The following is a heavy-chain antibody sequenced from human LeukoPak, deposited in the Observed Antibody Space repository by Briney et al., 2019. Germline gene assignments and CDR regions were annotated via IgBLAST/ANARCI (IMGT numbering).Heavy chain of an antibody. CDR3: AREIPRWAFDI. CDR1: GGSISSYY. J-gene: IGHJ3*02. Sequence: TSETLSLTCTVSGGSISSYYWSWIRQPPGKGLEWIGYIYYSGSTNYNPSLKSRVTISVDTSKNQFSLKLSSVTAADTAVYYCAREIPRWAFDIWGQGTMVTVSS. D-gene: IGHD4-23*01. CDR2: IYYSGST. V-gene: IGHV4-59*01.